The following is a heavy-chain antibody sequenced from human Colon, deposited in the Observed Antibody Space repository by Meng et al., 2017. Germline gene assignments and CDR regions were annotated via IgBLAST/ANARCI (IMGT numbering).Heavy chain of an antibody. D-gene: IGHD5-12*01. CDR1: GGSVSSGIYY. CDR3: ARDSGYDKNWFDP. V-gene: IGHV4-61*01. CDR2: IYYSATT. Sequence: GQLQASGPVMVTASAILVPTCTFSGGSVSSGIYYWRWIREPRGKGLEWIECIYYSATTNHNPSLKSRVTISVDTYKNQFSLKLSSVTAADTAVYYCARDSGYDKNWFDPWGQGTLVTVSS. J-gene: IGHJ5*02.